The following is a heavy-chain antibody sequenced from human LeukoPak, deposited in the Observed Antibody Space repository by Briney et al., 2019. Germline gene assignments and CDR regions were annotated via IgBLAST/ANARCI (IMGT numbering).Heavy chain of an antibody. J-gene: IGHJ4*02. CDR3: ARGWTAMAPFDY. D-gene: IGHD5-18*01. Sequence: GRSLRLSCAASGFTFSSYGMHWVRQAPGKGLEWVAVIWYDGSNKYYADSVKGRFTISRDNSKNTLYLQMNSLRAEDTAVYYCARGWTAMAPFDYWGQGTLVTVSS. CDR1: GFTFSSYG. CDR2: IWYDGSNK. V-gene: IGHV3-33*01.